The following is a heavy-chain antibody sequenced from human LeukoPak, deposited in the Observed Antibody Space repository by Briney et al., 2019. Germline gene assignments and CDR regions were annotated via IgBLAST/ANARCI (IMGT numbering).Heavy chain of an antibody. Sequence: SETLSLTCSVSDDSINGNIYYWSWIRQPPGKGLEWIGYVSFSGSTDYNPSLKSRVTISVDASKSQFSLMLSSVTAADTAVYYCASLVGAHTPDYWGQGTLVTVSS. CDR3: ASLVGAHTPDY. CDR2: VSFSGST. V-gene: IGHV4-61*05. CDR1: DDSINGNIYY. J-gene: IGHJ4*02. D-gene: IGHD1-26*01.